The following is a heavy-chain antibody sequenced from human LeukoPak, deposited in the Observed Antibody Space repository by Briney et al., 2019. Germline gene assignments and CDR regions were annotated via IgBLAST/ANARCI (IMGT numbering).Heavy chain of an antibody. Sequence: ASVKVSCKASGYTFTGYYMHWVRQAPGQGLEWMGWINPNSGGTNYAQKFQGWVTMTRDTSISTAYMELSRLRSDDTAVYYCARGVRTAMVPFDYWGQGTLVIVSS. V-gene: IGHV1-2*04. CDR3: ARGVRTAMVPFDY. CDR2: INPNSGGT. CDR1: GYTFTGYY. D-gene: IGHD5-18*01. J-gene: IGHJ4*02.